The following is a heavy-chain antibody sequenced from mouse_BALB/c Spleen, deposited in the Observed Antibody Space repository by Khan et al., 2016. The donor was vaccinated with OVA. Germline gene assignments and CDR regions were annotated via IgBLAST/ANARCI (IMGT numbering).Heavy chain of an antibody. V-gene: IGHV2-9*02. CDR3: AILEDI. CDR2: IWAGGST. Sequence: QVQLKESGPGLVAPAQCLSITCTVSGFSLTSYGVHWVRQPPGKGLEWLGVIWAGGSTTYNSALMSRLSISKDHSKSQGCLKMNSLQTDDTAMYYCAILEDIWGQGTTLTVSS. J-gene: IGHJ2*01. D-gene: IGHD1-3*01. CDR1: GFSLTSYG.